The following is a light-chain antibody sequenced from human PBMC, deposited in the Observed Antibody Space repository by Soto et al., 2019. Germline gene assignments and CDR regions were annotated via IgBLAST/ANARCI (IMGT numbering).Light chain of an antibody. V-gene: IGLV1-40*01. Sequence: QSVLTQPPSVSGAPGQTVTISCTGSTSNIGGGYDVHWYQQLPGTAPKLLIYGNSNRPSGVPDRFSGSKSGTSASLAITGLQDEDDADHYCQSYDSSLSGSVFGGGTKLTVL. CDR2: GNS. CDR3: QSYDSSLSGSV. J-gene: IGLJ2*01. CDR1: TSNIGGGYD.